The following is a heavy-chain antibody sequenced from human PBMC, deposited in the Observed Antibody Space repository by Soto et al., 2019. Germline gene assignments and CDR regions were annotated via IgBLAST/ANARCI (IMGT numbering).Heavy chain of an antibody. J-gene: IGHJ6*02. CDR1: GYSFTSYW. CDR2: IYPGDSDT. Sequence: PGESLKISCKGSGYSFTSYWIGWVRQMPGKGLEWMGIIYPGDSDTRYSPSFQGQVTISADKSISTAYLQWSSLKASDTAMYYCAGSWGSGYSFHGMDVWGQGTTVTVSS. D-gene: IGHD3-3*01. CDR3: AGSWGSGYSFHGMDV. V-gene: IGHV5-51*01.